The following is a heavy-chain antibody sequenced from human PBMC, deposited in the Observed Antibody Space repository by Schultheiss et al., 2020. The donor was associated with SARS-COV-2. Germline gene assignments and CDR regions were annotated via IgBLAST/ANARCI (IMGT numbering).Heavy chain of an antibody. D-gene: IGHD3-10*01. J-gene: IGHJ6*03. V-gene: IGHV3-74*01. CDR1: GFTFSSYW. CDR3: AKHEFYFYYSYMDV. CDR2: INSDGSST. Sequence: GGSLRLSCAASGFTFSSYWMHWVRQAPGKGLVWVSRINSDGSSTSYADSVKGRFTISRDNAKNTLYLQMNSLRAEDTAVYYCAKHEFYFYYSYMDVWGKGTTVTVSS.